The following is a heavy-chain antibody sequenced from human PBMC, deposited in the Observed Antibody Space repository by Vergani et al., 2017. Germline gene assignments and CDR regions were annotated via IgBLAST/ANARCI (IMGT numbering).Heavy chain of an antibody. CDR3: TRPGSVAVACTGGVDY. V-gene: IGHV3-49*03. CDR1: GFTFGDYA. CDR2: IRSKAYGRKT. Sequence: EVQLVESGGGLVQPGRALRLSCTASGFTFGDYAMSWFRQAPGKGLELVGFIRSKAYGRKTAYSASVKGRFTISRDDAKSIAYLQMNSLKTADTAVYYCTRPGSVAVACTGGVDYWGQGTLVTVSS. J-gene: IGHJ4*02. D-gene: IGHD6-19*01.